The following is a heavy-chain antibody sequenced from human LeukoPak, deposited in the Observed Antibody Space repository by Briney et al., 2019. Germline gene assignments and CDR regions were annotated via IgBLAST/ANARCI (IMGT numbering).Heavy chain of an antibody. D-gene: IGHD3-22*01. V-gene: IGHV3-7*05. Sequence: GGSLRLFCAVSGFTISNYWMSWVRQAPGKGLEWVANIKEDGSEKNYVDSVKGRFTISRDNAKNSLYLQMNSLRAEDTAVYYCARGEYYYDGGYWGQGTLVTVSS. CDR2: IKEDGSEK. CDR1: GFTISNYW. J-gene: IGHJ4*02. CDR3: ARGEYYYDGGY.